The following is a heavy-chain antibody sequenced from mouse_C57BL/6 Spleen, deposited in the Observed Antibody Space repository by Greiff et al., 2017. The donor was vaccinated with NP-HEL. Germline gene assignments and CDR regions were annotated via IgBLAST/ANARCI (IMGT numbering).Heavy chain of an antibody. CDR3: ARRYYDYSFDY. V-gene: IGHV5-6*02. J-gene: IGHJ2*01. CDR2: ISSGGSYT. CDR1: GFTFSSYG. Sequence: EVKLVESGGDLVKPGGSLKLSCAASGFTFSSYGMSWVRQTPDKRLEWVATISSGGSYTYYPDSVKGRFTISRDNAKNTLYLQMSSLKSEDTAMYYCARRYYDYSFDYWGQGTTLTVSS. D-gene: IGHD2-4*01.